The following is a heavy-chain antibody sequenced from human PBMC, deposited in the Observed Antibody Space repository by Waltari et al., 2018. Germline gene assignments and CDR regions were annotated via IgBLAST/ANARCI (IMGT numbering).Heavy chain of an antibody. CDR3: ARGTGTGAITFDY. V-gene: IGHV4-59*01. D-gene: IGHD2-2*01. Sequence: QVQLQESGPGLVKPSETLSLTCTVPGGSISSYYWSWIRQPPGKGLVWIGYIYYSGSHNYNPSLKSRVTISVDTSKNQFSLKLGSETAADTAVYYCARGTGTGAITFDYWGQGTLVIVSS. CDR1: GGSISSYY. CDR2: IYYSGSH. J-gene: IGHJ4*02.